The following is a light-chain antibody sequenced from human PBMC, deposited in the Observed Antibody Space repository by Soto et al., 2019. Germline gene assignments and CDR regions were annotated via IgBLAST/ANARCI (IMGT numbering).Light chain of an antibody. V-gene: IGLV2-14*01. CDR1: SSDVGGYNY. J-gene: IGLJ2*01. CDR2: DVS. CDR3: SSYTSSSTVV. Sequence: QSVLTQPAFVAWFPGQAITISCTGTSSDVGGYNYVSWYQQHPGKAPKLMIYDVSNRPSGVSNRFSGSKSGNTASLTISGLQAEDEADYYCSSYTSSSTVVFGGGTKVTVL.